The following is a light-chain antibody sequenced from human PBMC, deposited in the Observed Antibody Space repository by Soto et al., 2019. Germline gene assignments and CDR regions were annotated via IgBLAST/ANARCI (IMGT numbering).Light chain of an antibody. Sequence: DIQMTQSPSTLSASVGDRVTTTCRASQSMNDWLAWYQQKPGKAPKVLIYDASSLQSGVPSRFSGSGSGTEFTLTIDSLQPDDVATYYCLRYNAFSQTFGQGTKVEL. CDR2: DAS. CDR1: QSMNDW. V-gene: IGKV1-5*01. CDR3: LRYNAFSQT. J-gene: IGKJ1*01.